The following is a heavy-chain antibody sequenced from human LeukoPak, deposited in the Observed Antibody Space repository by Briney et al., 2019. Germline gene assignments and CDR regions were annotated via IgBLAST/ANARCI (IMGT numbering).Heavy chain of an antibody. CDR3: AGDRSSSSWYEGGALNY. D-gene: IGHD6-13*01. CDR2: ISWNSGSI. V-gene: IGHV3-9*01. J-gene: IGHJ4*02. Sequence: PGGSLRLSCAASGFTFDDYAMHWVRQAPGKGLEWVSGISWNSGSIGYADSVKGRFTISRDNAKNSLYLQMNSLRAEDTAVYYCAGDRSSSSWYEGGALNYWGQGTLVTVSS. CDR1: GFTFDDYA.